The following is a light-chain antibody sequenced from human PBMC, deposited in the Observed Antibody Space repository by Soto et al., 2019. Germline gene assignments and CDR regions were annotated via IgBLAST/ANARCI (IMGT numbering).Light chain of an antibody. CDR1: QSVSNY. Sequence: VLTQSPATLSLSPGERATLSCRASQSVSNYLAWYQQKPGQAPRLLLYDASNRATGIPARFSGSGSGTAFILTINSLEPEDFAVDYCQHRSNWPTFGGGTKVEIK. V-gene: IGKV3-11*01. J-gene: IGKJ4*01. CDR2: DAS. CDR3: QHRSNWPT.